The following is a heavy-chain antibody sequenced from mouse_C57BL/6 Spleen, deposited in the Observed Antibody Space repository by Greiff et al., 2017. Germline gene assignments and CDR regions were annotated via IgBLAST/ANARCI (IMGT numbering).Heavy chain of an antibody. CDR3: ARSGIYDGYCPDY. CDR2: IYPGSGST. V-gene: IGHV1-55*01. CDR1: GYTFTSYW. D-gene: IGHD2-3*01. Sequence: VQLQQPGAELVKPGASVKMSCKASGYTFTSYWITWVKQRPGQGLEWIGDIYPGSGSTNYNEKFKSKATLTVDTSSSTAYMQLSSLTSEDSAVYYCARSGIYDGYCPDYWGQGTTLTVSS. J-gene: IGHJ2*01.